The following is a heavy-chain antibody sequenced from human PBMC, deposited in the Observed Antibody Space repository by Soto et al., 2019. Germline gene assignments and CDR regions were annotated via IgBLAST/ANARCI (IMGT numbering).Heavy chain of an antibody. D-gene: IGHD2-15*01. CDR3: SRVDPSANSPDY. CDR2: TRNRVNSFST. V-gene: IGHV3-72*01. Sequence: VEVEESGGGLVLPGGSLRLSCAVSAVSEISFSDQYIDWVRQAPGKGLEWVGRTRNRVNSFSTAYAASVQVRFTISRADSKNTVYLQMNSLKTEDTAVYYCSRVDPSANSPDYWGQGTLVTVSS. CDR1: AVSEISFSDQY. J-gene: IGHJ4*02.